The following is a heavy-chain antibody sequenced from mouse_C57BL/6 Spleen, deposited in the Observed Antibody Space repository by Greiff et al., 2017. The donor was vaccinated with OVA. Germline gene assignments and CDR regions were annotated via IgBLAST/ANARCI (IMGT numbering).Heavy chain of an antibody. V-gene: IGHV1-19*01. J-gene: IGHJ2*01. CDR2: INPYNGGT. CDR1: GYTFTDYY. CDR3: ARYDLYDYDKTSYFDY. D-gene: IGHD2-4*01. Sequence: EVKLQESGPVLVKPGASVKMSCKASGYTFTDYYMNWVKQSHGKSLEWIGVINPYNGGTSYNQKFKGKATLTVDKSSSTAYMELNSLTSEDSAVYYCARYDLYDYDKTSYFDYWGQGTTLTVSS.